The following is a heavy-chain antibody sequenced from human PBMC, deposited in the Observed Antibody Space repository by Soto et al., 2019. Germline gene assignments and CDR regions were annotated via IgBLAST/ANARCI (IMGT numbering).Heavy chain of an antibody. V-gene: IGHV3-48*01. J-gene: IGHJ4*02. Sequence: GGSLRLSCAASGFTFSSYSMNWVRQAPGKGLEWVSYISSSSSTIYYADSVKGRFTISRDNAKNSLYLQMNSLRAEDTAVYYCARGLDIVVVVAADGFDYWGQGTLVTVSS. CDR1: GFTFSSYS. CDR3: ARGLDIVVVVAADGFDY. CDR2: ISSSSSTI. D-gene: IGHD2-15*01.